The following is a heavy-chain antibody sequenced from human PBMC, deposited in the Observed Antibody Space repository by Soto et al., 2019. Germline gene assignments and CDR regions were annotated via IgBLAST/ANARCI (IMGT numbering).Heavy chain of an antibody. CDR2: MYWDDDK. D-gene: IGHD3-10*02. CDR1: D. V-gene: IGHV2-5*02. Sequence: DVGWIRQPPGKALEWLALMYWDDDKSYSPSLKSRRTITKDTSKNQVVLTMTNTDPVDTATYYCAHIRSSYYYVAGSGLRDRSSVSAFLVKRSSDL. J-gene: IGHJ2*01. CDR3: AHIRSSYYYVAGSGLRDRSSVSAFLVKRSSDL.